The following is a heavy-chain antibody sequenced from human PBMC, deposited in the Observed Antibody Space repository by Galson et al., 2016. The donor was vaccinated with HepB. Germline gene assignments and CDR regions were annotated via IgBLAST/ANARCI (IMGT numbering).Heavy chain of an antibody. D-gene: IGHD1-26*01. J-gene: IGHJ4*02. CDR2: ISGSGGST. Sequence: SLRLSYAASGFTFSSYAMSWVRQAPGKGLEWVSAISGSGGSTYYADSVKGRFTISRDNSKNTLYLQMNSLRAEDTAVYYCAKDGRSGYPPSYFAGYYFDYWGQGTLVTVSS. V-gene: IGHV3-23*01. CDR1: GFTFSSYA. CDR3: AKDGRSGYPPSYFAGYYFDY.